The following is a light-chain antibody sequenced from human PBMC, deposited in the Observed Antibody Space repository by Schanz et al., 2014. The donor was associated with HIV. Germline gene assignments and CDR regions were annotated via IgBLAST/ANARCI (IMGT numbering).Light chain of an antibody. J-gene: IGLJ2*01. Sequence: QSALTQPPSASGSPGQSVTISCTGTRSDIGTHDFVSWYQLHPGKAPKLMIYEVTKRPSGVPARFSGSKSGNTASLTVSGLQAADEADYYCASYTSSSTPVFGGGTKLTVL. CDR3: ASYTSSSTPV. V-gene: IGLV2-8*01. CDR2: EVT. CDR1: RSDIGTHDF.